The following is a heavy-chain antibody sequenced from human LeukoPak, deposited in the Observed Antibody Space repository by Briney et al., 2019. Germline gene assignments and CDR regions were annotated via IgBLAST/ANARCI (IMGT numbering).Heavy chain of an antibody. CDR1: GGSISSSSYY. CDR2: IYYSGST. D-gene: IGHD3-22*01. V-gene: IGHV4-39*07. CDR3: AKSPRSQYYYDSSGWFDY. J-gene: IGHJ4*02. Sequence: SETLSLTCTVSGGSISSSSYYWGWIRQPPGKGLEWIGSIYYSGSTYYNPSLKSRVTISVDTSKNQFSLKLSSVTAADTAVYYCAKSPRSQYYYDSSGWFDYWGQGTLVTVSS.